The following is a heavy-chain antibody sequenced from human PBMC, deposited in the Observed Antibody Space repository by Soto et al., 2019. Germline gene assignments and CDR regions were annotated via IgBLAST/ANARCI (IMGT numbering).Heavy chain of an antibody. CDR3: AHRLPGPSGYDV. CDR1: GGNSGNLW. Sequence: GGLQIHCCSAAGGNSGNLWIRLVSQVPGKGLVWVSLINSYGSYTIYADSVKGRFTITRDTSKNQVVLTMTNMDPVDTATYYCAHRLPGPSGYDVWGQGTTVPVFS. CDR2: INSYGSYT. D-gene: IGHD6-13*01. J-gene: IGHJ6*02. V-gene: IGHV3-74*01.